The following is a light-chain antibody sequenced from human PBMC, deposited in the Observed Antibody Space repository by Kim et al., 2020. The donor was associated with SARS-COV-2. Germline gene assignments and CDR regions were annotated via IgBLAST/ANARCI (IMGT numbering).Light chain of an antibody. Sequence: EIVLTQSPASLSLSPGDRATLSCKASQSVSTYLAWYQQKPGQAPRLLIYDVSNRAPGIPARFSGSGSGTEFTLTISSLEPEDVAIYYYQQREPWHPAYTFGQGTKLEI. J-gene: IGKJ2*01. CDR1: QSVSTY. CDR2: DVS. CDR3: QQREPWHPAYT. V-gene: IGKV3-11*01.